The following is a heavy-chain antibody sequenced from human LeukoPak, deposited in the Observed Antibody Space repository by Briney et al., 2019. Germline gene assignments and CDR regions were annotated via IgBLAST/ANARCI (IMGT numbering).Heavy chain of an antibody. CDR3: ATDYGDYNSESNAFDI. CDR2: IWYDGSNK. Sequence: PGGSLRLSCAASGFTFSSYGMHWVRQAPGKGLEWVAVIWYDGSNKYYADSVKGRFTISRDNSKNTLYLQMNSLRAEDTAVYYCATDYGDYNSESNAFDIWGQRTMVTVSS. J-gene: IGHJ3*02. D-gene: IGHD4-17*01. CDR1: GFTFSSYG. V-gene: IGHV3-33*01.